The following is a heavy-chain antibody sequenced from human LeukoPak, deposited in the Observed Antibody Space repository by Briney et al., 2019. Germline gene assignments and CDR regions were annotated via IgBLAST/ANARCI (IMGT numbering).Heavy chain of an antibody. CDR1: GYTFTSYY. CDR3: ARGLGYCSGGSCYEPPPFDY. J-gene: IGHJ4*02. D-gene: IGHD2-15*01. CDR2: INPSGGST. V-gene: IGHV1-46*01. Sequence: VASVKVSCKASGYTFTSYYMHWVRQAPGQGLEWMGIINPSGGSTSYAQKFQGRVTMTRDTSTSTVYMELSSLRSEDTAVYYCARGLGYCSGGSCYEPPPFDYWGQGTLVTVSS.